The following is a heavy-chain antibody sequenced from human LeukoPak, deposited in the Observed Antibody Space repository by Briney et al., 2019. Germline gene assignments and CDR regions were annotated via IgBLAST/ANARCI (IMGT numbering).Heavy chain of an antibody. CDR2: IKQDGSEK. V-gene: IGHV3-7*03. J-gene: IGHJ3*02. D-gene: IGHD6-13*01. CDR1: GFTMRNHW. Sequence: GGSLRLSCAASGFTMRNHWMSWVRQAPGKGLEWVANIKQDGSEKYYVDSVKGRFTISRDNAKNSLYLQMNSLRAEDTAVYYCARESYSSSWYIGYDAFDIWGQGTMVTVSS. CDR3: ARESYSSSWYIGYDAFDI.